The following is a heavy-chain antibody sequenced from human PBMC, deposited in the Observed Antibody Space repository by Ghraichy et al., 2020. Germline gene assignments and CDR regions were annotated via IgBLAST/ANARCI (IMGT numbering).Heavy chain of an antibody. CDR3: AREQWGLVVVRRLLGSALDP. Sequence: ASVKVSCKASGYTFTSYGISWVRQAPGQGLEWMGWISAYNGNTNYAQKLQGRVTMTTDTSTSTAYMELRSLRSDDTAVYYCAREQWGLVVVRRLLGSALDPWGQGTLVTVSS. CDR2: ISAYNGNT. J-gene: IGHJ5*02. D-gene: IGHD2-15*01. CDR1: GYTFTSYG. V-gene: IGHV1-18*04.